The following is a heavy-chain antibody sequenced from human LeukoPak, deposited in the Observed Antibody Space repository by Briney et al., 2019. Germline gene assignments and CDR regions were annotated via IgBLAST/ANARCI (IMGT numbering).Heavy chain of an antibody. D-gene: IGHD3-22*01. V-gene: IGHV3-7*03. CDR3: ATPLDYDERSDSHQGGD. CDR1: GFTFSRHW. J-gene: IGHJ4*02. Sequence: GGSLSLSCAASGFTFSRHWMTWVRQAPGKGLEWVANIKHDGSEKNYVDTVKGRFTISRDNAKNSLYLQMNSLRAEDTAVYYCATPLDYDERSDSHQGGDWGQGTLVTVSS. CDR2: IKHDGSEK.